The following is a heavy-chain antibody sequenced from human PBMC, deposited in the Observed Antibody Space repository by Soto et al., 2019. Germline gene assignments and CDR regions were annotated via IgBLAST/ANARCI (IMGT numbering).Heavy chain of an antibody. V-gene: IGHV3-33*01. CDR2: IWHDGSDE. CDR1: GFIYNDYG. D-gene: IGHD4-17*01. CDR3: ARVPMTRVTRWTWFDP. Sequence: QVQLMESGGGMVQPGGSLRLSCTASGFIYNDYGMNWVRQSPGKGLEWVAVIWHDGSDEHYADSVKGRFTISRDNSKNMLYLQMNSLRAEDTAVYYCARVPMTRVTRWTWFDPWGQGTLVTVSS. J-gene: IGHJ5*02.